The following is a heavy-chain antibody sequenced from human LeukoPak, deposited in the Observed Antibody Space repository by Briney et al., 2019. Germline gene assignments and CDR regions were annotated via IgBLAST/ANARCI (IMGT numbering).Heavy chain of an antibody. CDR2: IYYSGST. J-gene: IGHJ5*02. CDR1: GGSISSYY. CDR3: ARAETQYYDFWSGYHNWFDP. D-gene: IGHD3-3*01. V-gene: IGHV4-59*01. Sequence: SETLSLTCTVSGGSISSYYWNWIRQPPGKGLEWIGYIYYSGSTNYNPSLKSRVTISVDTSKNQFSLKLSSVTAADTAVYYCARAETQYYDFWSGYHNWFDPWGQGTLVTVSS.